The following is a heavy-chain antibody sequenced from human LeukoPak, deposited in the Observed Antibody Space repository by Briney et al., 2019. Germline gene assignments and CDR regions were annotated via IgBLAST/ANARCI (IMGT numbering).Heavy chain of an antibody. CDR2: INHSGST. J-gene: IGHJ4*02. Sequence: MASETLSLTCAVYGGSFSGYYWSWIRQPPGKGLEWIGEINHSGSTNYNPSLKSRVTMSVDKSKNQFSLKVNSVTAADTAVYYCARMHGDYRDSLGQGTLVTVSS. D-gene: IGHD4-17*01. V-gene: IGHV4-34*01. CDR3: ARMHGDYRDS. CDR1: GGSFSGYY.